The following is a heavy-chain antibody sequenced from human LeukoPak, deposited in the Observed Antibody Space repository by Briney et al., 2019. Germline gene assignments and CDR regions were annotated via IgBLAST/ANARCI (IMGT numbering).Heavy chain of an antibody. CDR1: GFTFSSYS. J-gene: IGHJ4*02. CDR2: ITSSSTYI. CDR3: ARAAPGNGYFDY. D-gene: IGHD6-13*01. V-gene: IGHV3-21*01. Sequence: GGSLRLSCAASGFTFSSYSMIWVRQAPGKGLEWVSSITSSSTYIYYADSLKGRFTISRDNAKNSLYLQMNSLTAEDTAVYYCARAAPGNGYFDYWGQGTLVTVSS.